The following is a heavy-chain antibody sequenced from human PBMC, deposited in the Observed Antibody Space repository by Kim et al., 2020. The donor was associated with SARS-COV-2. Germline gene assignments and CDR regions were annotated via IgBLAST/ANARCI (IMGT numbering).Heavy chain of an antibody. V-gene: IGHV4-39*01. CDR3: ARHSRIVVVPTAILA. CDR1: GGPISSSSYY. Sequence: SEALSLTCTASGGPISSSSYYWGWIRQPPGKGLEWIGSIYYSGSTYYNPYLKSRVTISVDTSKNQFSLKLRSVTAADTAVYYCARHSRIVVVPTAILAWGQGNLVTVSS. CDR2: IYYSGST. D-gene: IGHD2-2*01. J-gene: IGHJ4*02.